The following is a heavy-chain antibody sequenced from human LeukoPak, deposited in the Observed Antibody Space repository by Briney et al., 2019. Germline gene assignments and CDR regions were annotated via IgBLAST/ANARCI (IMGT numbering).Heavy chain of an antibody. D-gene: IGHD2-2*01. Sequence: PGGSLRLSCTASGFTFGDYAMSWFRQAPGKGPEWVGFIRSKAYGGTTEYAASVKGRFTISRDDSKSIAYLQMNSLKTEDTAVYYCTRGAEDIVVVHWFDPWGQGTLVTVSS. CDR1: GFTFGDYA. CDR2: IRSKAYGGTT. J-gene: IGHJ5*02. CDR3: TRGAEDIVVVHWFDP. V-gene: IGHV3-49*03.